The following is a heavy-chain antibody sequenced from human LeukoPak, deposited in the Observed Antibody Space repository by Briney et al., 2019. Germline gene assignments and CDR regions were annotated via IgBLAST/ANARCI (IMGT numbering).Heavy chain of an antibody. Sequence: PGGSLRLSCAASGFTVSSNYMSWVRQAPGKGLEWVSVTYYADSVKGRFTISRDNSKNTLYLQMNSLRAEDTAVYYCARNFDYWGQGTLVTVSS. CDR1: GFTVSSNY. J-gene: IGHJ4*02. CDR3: ARNFDY. CDR2: T. V-gene: IGHV3-53*01.